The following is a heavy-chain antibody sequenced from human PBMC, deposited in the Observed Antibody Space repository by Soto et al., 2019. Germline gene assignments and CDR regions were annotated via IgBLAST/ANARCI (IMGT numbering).Heavy chain of an antibody. V-gene: IGHV4-31*03. J-gene: IGHJ4*02. CDR3: ARDASTSWHYLDY. CDR1: GGSINSGGYY. D-gene: IGHD6-13*01. Sequence: QVQLQESGPGLVKPSQTLSLTCTVSGGSINSGGYYWSWIRQHPEKGLEWIGHIYHSGNTYYNPSLKSRVTISVDTSKNQFDLKLSSVTAADTAVYYCARDASTSWHYLDYWGQGTLVTVSS. CDR2: IYHSGNT.